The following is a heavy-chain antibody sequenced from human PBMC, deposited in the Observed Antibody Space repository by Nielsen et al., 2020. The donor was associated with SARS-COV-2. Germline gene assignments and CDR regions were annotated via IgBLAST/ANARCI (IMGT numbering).Heavy chain of an antibody. D-gene: IGHD2-2*01. V-gene: IGHV5-51*01. J-gene: IGHJ4*02. CDR3: ARQGRFCSRTTCSRNYFDS. CDR1: GYSFTNYW. CDR2: IFAGDSDT. Sequence: GESLKISCQGSGYSFTNYWIGWVRQMPGKGLEWMGIIFAGDSDTRYSPSFQGQVTISADQSITTAYLQWSSLKASDTAIYYCARQGRFCSRTTCSRNYFDSWGQGTLVTVSS.